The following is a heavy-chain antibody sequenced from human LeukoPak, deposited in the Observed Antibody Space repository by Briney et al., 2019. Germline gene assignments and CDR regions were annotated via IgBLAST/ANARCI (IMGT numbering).Heavy chain of an antibody. CDR3: ARRVPLYYYDSSGYSNHFDY. CDR2: VSYSGST. J-gene: IGHJ4*02. Sequence: SETLSLTCTVSGGSISGSYWNWIRQPPGKGLEWIGYVSYSGSTNYNPSLKSRVTISVDTSKNQFSLKLSSVTAADTAVYYCARRVPLYYYDSSGYSNHFDYWGQGTLVTVSS. V-gene: IGHV4-59*01. D-gene: IGHD3-22*01. CDR1: GGSISGSY.